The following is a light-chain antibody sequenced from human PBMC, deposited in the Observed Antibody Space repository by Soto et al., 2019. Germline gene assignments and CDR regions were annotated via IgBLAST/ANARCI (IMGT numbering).Light chain of an antibody. CDR1: QRLSSNY. CDR3: QQLSSYPLT. CDR2: GAS. V-gene: IGKV3-20*01. Sequence: EIVLTQSPGTLSLSPGERATLSCRASQRLSSNYLAWFQQKPGQAPRLLIYGASSRATGIPDRFSGSGSGTDFTLTIGSLQPEDFATYYCQQLSSYPLTFGGGTKVDI. J-gene: IGKJ4*01.